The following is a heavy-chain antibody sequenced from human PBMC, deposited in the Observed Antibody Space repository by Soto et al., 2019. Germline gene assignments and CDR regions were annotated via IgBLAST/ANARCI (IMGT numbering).Heavy chain of an antibody. J-gene: IGHJ4*02. CDR1: GFSVRTNY. D-gene: IGHD2-21*02. Sequence: GGALRLSCAASGFSVRTNYMSWVRQAPGKGLEWVSVFESGGSIYYADSVKGRFIISRDYARNTVDLQLNSLRADDTAVYYCARAGVTPDFFDYWGQGTLVTVSS. CDR2: FESGGSI. V-gene: IGHV3-53*01. CDR3: ARAGVTPDFFDY.